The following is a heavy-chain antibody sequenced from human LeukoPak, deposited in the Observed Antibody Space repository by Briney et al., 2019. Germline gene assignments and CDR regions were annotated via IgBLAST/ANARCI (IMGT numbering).Heavy chain of an antibody. CDR2: IAPAGDT. Sequence: GGSLRLSCAASGFTFSSHDMHWVRQVTGKGLEWVSAIAPAGDTYYPTSVKGRFTVSRENAKNSLYLQMNSLRAGDTAVYYCARGRSRATITWYIDLWGRGTLVTVSS. V-gene: IGHV3-13*01. J-gene: IGHJ2*01. CDR1: GFTFSSHD. D-gene: IGHD1-14*01. CDR3: ARGRSRATITWYIDL.